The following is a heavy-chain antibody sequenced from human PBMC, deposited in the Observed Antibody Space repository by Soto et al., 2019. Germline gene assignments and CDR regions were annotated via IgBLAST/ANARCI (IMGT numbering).Heavy chain of an antibody. CDR2: IYYSGST. D-gene: IGHD3-10*01. V-gene: IGHV4-39*01. CDR3: AKGGSGRYSNAFDI. Sequence: QLQLQESGPGLVKPSETLSLTCTVSGGSISSSSYYWGWIRQPPGKGLEWIGSIYYSGSTYYNPPLKSRITIAVDTPKTQFSPKLSSVTAADPAVYFCAKGGSGRYSNAFDIWGQGTMVTVSS. J-gene: IGHJ3*02. CDR1: GGSISSSSYY.